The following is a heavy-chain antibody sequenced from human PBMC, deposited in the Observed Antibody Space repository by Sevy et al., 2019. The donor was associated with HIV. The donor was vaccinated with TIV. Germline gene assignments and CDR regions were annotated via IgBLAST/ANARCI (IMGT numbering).Heavy chain of an antibody. J-gene: IGHJ4*02. Sequence: GGSLRLSCAASGFSVSNSYMSWVRQAPGKGLQWVSVIYSGDSTYYTDSVKGRFTISRDNSKNTLYLQMNSLRGDDTAGYYCAKNTAAVGTGGFDYWGQGALVTVSS. V-gene: IGHV3-53*01. D-gene: IGHD6-13*01. CDR1: GFSVSNSY. CDR2: IYSGDST. CDR3: AKNTAAVGTGGFDY.